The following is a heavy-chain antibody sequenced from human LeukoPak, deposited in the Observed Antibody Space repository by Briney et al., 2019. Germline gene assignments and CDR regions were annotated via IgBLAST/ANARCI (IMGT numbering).Heavy chain of an antibody. CDR1: GYTFTIYD. CDR3: ARLSTEIYYYDSSGYRHFYYYYYMDV. J-gene: IGHJ6*03. D-gene: IGHD3-22*01. Sequence: GASVKVSCKASGYTFTIYDTNWVRQATGQGLEWMGWMNPNSGNTGYAQKFQGRVTMTRNTSISTAYMELSSLRSEDTAVYYCARLSTEIYYYDSSGYRHFYYYYYMDVWGKGTTVTVSS. V-gene: IGHV1-8*01. CDR2: MNPNSGNT.